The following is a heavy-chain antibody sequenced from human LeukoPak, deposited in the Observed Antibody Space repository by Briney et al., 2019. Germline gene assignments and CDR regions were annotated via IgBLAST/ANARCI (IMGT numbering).Heavy chain of an antibody. D-gene: IGHD6-13*01. Sequence: QPGGSLRLSCAASGFTFSSYAMSWVRQAPGKGLECVSAISGSGGSTYYADSVKGRFTISRDNSKNTLYLQMNSLRAEDTAVYYCAKGDSSWYGLGDDAFDIWGQGTMVTVSS. CDR2: ISGSGGST. CDR3: AKGDSSWYGLGDDAFDI. CDR1: GFTFSSYA. J-gene: IGHJ3*02. V-gene: IGHV3-23*01.